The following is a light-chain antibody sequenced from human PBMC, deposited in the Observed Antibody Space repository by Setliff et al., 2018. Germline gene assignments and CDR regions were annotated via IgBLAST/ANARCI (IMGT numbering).Light chain of an antibody. CDR2: DVT. Sequence: SVLTQPASVSGSPGQSITISCTGTGSDVGTSKYVSWYQQHPGKAPKLIIYDVTTRPSGVSNRFSGPKSGNTASLTISGLQAEDEADYYYSIHRSRGYVFGTGTKVTVL. V-gene: IGLV2-14*03. J-gene: IGLJ1*01. CDR1: GSDVGTSKY. CDR3: SIHRSRGYV.